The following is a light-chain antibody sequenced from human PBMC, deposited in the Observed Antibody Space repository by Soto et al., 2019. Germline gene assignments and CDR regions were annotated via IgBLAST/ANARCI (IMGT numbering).Light chain of an antibody. Sequence: QSVLTQPPSASGTPGQRVTISCSGSSSNIGSNYVYWYQQLPGTAPKLLIYRNNQRPSGVPDRFSGSKSGTSASLAISGLRSEDEADYDCAAWDDSLSGKVFGGGTTLTVL. CDR3: AAWDDSLSGKV. CDR1: SSNIGSNY. J-gene: IGLJ2*01. CDR2: RNN. V-gene: IGLV1-47*01.